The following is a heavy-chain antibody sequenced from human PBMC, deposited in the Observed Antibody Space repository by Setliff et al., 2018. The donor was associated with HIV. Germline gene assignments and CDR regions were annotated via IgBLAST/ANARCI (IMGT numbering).Heavy chain of an antibody. V-gene: IGHV1-2*02. J-gene: IGHJ4*02. CDR3: VREYYDSSGYRSNDY. CDR1: GYTFTGYY. D-gene: IGHD3-22*01. Sequence: ASVKVSCKPSGYTFTGYYMHWVRQAPGQGLEWMGWINPNSGGTKYAQKFQGRVTMTRDTSISTAYMELSRLRSDDTAVYYCVREYYDSSGYRSNDYWGQGTLVTVSS. CDR2: INPNSGGT.